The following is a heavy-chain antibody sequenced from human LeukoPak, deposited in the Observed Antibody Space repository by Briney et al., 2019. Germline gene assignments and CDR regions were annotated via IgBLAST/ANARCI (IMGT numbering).Heavy chain of an antibody. J-gene: IGHJ1*01. CDR1: GGSISNYY. CDR2: IYNSGHT. D-gene: IGHD4-17*01. V-gene: IGHV4-59*01. CDR3: ARAAVTTSRYFQH. Sequence: SETLSLTCTVSGGSISNYYWSWIRQPPGKGLEWIGYIYNSGHTNYNPSLKGRVTISEDTSKNQLSLKLSSVTAADTAVYYCARAAVTTSRYFQHWGQGTLVIVSS.